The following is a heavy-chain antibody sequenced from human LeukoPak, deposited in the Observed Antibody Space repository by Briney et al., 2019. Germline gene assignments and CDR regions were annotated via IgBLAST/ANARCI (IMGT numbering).Heavy chain of an antibody. J-gene: IGHJ5*02. V-gene: IGHV1-69*04. Sequence: SVKVSCKASGGTFSSYAISWVRRAPGQGLEWMGRIIPILGIANYAQKFQGRVTITADKSTSTAYMELSSLRSEDTAVYYCAIYLLWFGESYNWFDPWGQGTLVTVSS. D-gene: IGHD3-10*01. CDR2: IIPILGIA. CDR1: GGTFSSYA. CDR3: AIYLLWFGESYNWFDP.